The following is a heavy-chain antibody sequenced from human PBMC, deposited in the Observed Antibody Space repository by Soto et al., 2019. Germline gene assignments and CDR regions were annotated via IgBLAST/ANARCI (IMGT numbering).Heavy chain of an antibody. V-gene: IGHV4-31*03. J-gene: IGHJ5*02. CDR1: GGSISSGGYY. CDR2: IYYSGST. D-gene: IGHD6-13*01. CDR3: ARERVAAAGIDWFDP. Sequence: PSETLSLTCTVSGGSISSGGYYWSWIRQHPGKGLEWIGYIYYSGSTYHNPSLKSRVTISVDTSKNQFSLKLSSVTAADTAVYYCARERVAAAGIDWFDPWGQGTLVTVSS.